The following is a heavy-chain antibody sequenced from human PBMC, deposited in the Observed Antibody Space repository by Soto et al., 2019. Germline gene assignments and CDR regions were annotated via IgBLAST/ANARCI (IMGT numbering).Heavy chain of an antibody. CDR2: FDPEDGET. J-gene: IGHJ5*02. CDR3: ATATYYYDSSGSLLVFDP. CDR1: GYTLTELS. V-gene: IGHV1-24*01. Sequence: CASVKVSCKVSGYTLTELSMHWVRQAPGKGLEWMGGFDPEDGETIYAQKFQGRVTMTEDTSTDTAYMELSSLRSEDTAVYYCATATYYYDSSGSLLVFDPWGQGTLVTVSS. D-gene: IGHD3-22*01.